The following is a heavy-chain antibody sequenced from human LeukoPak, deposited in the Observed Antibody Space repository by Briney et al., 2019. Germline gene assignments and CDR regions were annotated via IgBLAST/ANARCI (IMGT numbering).Heavy chain of an antibody. CDR2: ISYDGSNK. CDR3: ARGFGEPAALTDY. V-gene: IGHV3-30*04. J-gene: IGHJ4*02. Sequence: PGRSLRLSCAASGFTFSSYAMHWVRQAPGKGLEWVAVISYDGSNKNYADSVKGRFTISRDNSKNTLYLQMNSLRGEDTAVYYCARGFGEPAALTDYWGQGTLVTVSS. CDR1: GFTFSSYA. D-gene: IGHD2-2*01.